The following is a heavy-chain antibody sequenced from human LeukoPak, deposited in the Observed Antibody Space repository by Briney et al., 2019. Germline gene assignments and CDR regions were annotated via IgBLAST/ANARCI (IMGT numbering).Heavy chain of an antibody. J-gene: IGHJ4*02. D-gene: IGHD4-23*01. Sequence: SETLSLTCTVSGGSISSYYWSWIRQPPGKGLEWIGYIYYSGSTNYNPSLKSRVTISVDTSKNQFSLKLSSVTAADTAVYYCARAVVTEPFDYWGQGTLVTVSS. CDR3: ARAVVTEPFDY. V-gene: IGHV4-59*12. CDR1: GGSISSYY. CDR2: IYYSGST.